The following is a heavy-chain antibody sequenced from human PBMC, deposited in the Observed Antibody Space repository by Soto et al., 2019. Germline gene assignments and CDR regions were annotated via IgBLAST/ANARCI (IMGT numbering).Heavy chain of an antibody. CDR1: GGSISSYY. D-gene: IGHD3-22*01. CDR3: ARVGSSGYPFDY. CDR2: IYYSGST. Sequence: PSETLSLTCTASGGSISSYYWSGIRQPPGKGLEWIGYIYYSGSTNYNPSLKSRVTISVDTSKNQFSLKLSSVTAADTAVYYCARVGSSGYPFDYWGQGTLVTVSS. J-gene: IGHJ4*02. V-gene: IGHV4-59*01.